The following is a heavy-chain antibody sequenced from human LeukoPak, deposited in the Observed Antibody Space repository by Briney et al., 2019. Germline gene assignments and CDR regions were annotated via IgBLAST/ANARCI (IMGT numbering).Heavy chain of an antibody. CDR3: ARDRTGDHYDPGAFDI. D-gene: IGHD3-3*01. Sequence: ASVKVSCKASGYTFTSYGISWVRQAPGQGLEWMGWISAYNGNTNYAQKLQGRVTMTTDTSTSTAYMELRSLRSDDTAVYYCARDRTGDHYDPGAFDIWGQGTMVTVSS. J-gene: IGHJ3*02. CDR2: ISAYNGNT. V-gene: IGHV1-18*01. CDR1: GYTFTSYG.